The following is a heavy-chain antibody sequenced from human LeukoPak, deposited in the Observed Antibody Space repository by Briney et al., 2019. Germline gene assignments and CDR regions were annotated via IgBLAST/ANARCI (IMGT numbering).Heavy chain of an antibody. J-gene: IGHJ5*02. Sequence: PGRSLRLSCAASGFTFSSYGMHWVRQAPGKGLEWVAVISYDGSNKYYADSVKGRFTISRDNSKTTLYLQMNSLRAEDTAVYYCAKGNSPGYCSGGSCYSEFDPWGQGTLVTVSS. V-gene: IGHV3-30*18. D-gene: IGHD2-15*01. CDR1: GFTFSSYG. CDR2: ISYDGSNK. CDR3: AKGNSPGYCSGGSCYSEFDP.